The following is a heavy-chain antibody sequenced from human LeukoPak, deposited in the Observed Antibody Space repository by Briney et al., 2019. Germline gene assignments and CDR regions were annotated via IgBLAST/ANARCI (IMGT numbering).Heavy chain of an antibody. CDR3: ARGVRPYDY. CDR2: INHSGST. Sequence: PSETLSLTCAVYGGSFSGYYWSWIRQPRGKWLEWIGEINHSGSTNYNPSLKSRVTISVDTSKNQFSLKLSSVTAADTAVYYCARGVRPYDYWGQGTLSPSPQ. CDR1: GGSFSGYY. V-gene: IGHV4-34*01. D-gene: IGHD4-17*01. J-gene: IGHJ4*02.